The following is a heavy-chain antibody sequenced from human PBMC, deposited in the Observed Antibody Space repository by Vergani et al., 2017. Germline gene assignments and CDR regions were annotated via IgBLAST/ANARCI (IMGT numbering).Heavy chain of an antibody. CDR3: AGMGGDGEGDAVRIGYFDA. J-gene: IGHJ4*02. Sequence: QVQLQESGPGLVKPSQTLSLTCSVSGDSISSGVYYWNWIRQHPGKGLEWIGYIYSTGSTHHNPSLRRRINMSVDTTKNHFSLKLNSVTAADAAMDYCAGMGGDGEGDAVRIGYFDAWGPGILVTVSS. V-gene: IGHV4-31*03. CDR1: GDSISSGVYY. CDR2: IYSTGST. D-gene: IGHD3-10*02.